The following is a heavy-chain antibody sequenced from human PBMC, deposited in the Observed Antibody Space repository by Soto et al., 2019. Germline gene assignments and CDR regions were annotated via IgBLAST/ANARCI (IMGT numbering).Heavy chain of an antibody. V-gene: IGHV3-48*01. CDR3: ARDPSGMTDCDL. D-gene: IGHD1-26*01. CDR2: ITSGSSAM. J-gene: IGHJ4*02. CDR1: GFTFSTYD. Sequence: EVQLVESGGGLVQPGGSLRLSCAASGFTFSTYDMNWVRQAPGKGLEWVSYITSGSSAMLYADSVKGRFTISRDNANHSLFLQMSSLTAEGTAVFYCARDPSGMTDCDLWGQGTLVTVSS.